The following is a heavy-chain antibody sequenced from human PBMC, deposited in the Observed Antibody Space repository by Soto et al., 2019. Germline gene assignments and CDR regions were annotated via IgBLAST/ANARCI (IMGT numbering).Heavy chain of an antibody. Sequence: QLQLQESGPGLVKPSETLSLTCAVSGGSISSSSYYWVWIRQPPGKGLEWIGSIYYSGSTYYTPSLQSRVAISVDTSKNQFSLKLNSVTAADTAVYYCARRTVNIRTFYSGLKTHCFDYWGQGTLVTVSS. D-gene: IGHD6-19*01. CDR3: ARRTVNIRTFYSGLKTHCFDY. CDR2: IYYSGST. CDR1: GGSISSSSYY. J-gene: IGHJ4*02. V-gene: IGHV4-39*01.